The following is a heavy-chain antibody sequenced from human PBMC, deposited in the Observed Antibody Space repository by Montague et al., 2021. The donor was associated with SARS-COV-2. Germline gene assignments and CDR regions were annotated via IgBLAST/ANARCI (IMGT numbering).Heavy chain of an antibody. V-gene: IGHV4-59*01. J-gene: IGHJ6*02. D-gene: IGHD3-22*01. CDR1: GGSISTYY. CDR2: IDYSGST. CDR3: ARLPYDSSYGVDV. Sequence: SETLSLTCTVSGGSISTYYWNWIRQFPGKGLEWIGYIDYSGSTNYNPSLQSRVIISVDRSKIQFSLKLNSVTAADTAIYYCARLPYDSSYGVDVWGQGTTVTVSS.